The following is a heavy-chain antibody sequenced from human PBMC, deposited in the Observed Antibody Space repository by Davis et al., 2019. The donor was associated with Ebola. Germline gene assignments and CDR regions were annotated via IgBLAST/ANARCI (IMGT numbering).Heavy chain of an antibody. D-gene: IGHD4-11*01. CDR3: ARGRLHSRGFDP. Sequence: GGSLRLSCAASGFTFSSYAMHWVRKAPGKGLEWVAVISYDGSNKYYADSVKGRFTISRDNSKNTLYLQMNSLRAEDTAVYYCARGRLHSRGFDPWGQGTLVTVSS. CDR1: GFTFSSYA. V-gene: IGHV3-30-3*01. J-gene: IGHJ5*02. CDR2: ISYDGSNK.